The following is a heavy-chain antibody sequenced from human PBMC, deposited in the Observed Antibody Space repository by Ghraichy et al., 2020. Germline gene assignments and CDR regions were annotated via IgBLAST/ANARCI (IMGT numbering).Heavy chain of an antibody. V-gene: IGHV3-74*01. Sequence: GGSLRLSCAASGFTFSSYWMHWVRQAPGKGLVWVSRINSDGSSTSYADSVKGRFTISRDNAKNTLYLQMNSLRAEDTAVYYCARAGITIFGNYYYYYMDVWAKGPRSPSP. D-gene: IGHD3-3*01. J-gene: IGHJ6*03. CDR3: ARAGITIFGNYYYYYMDV. CDR1: GFTFSSYW. CDR2: INSDGSST.